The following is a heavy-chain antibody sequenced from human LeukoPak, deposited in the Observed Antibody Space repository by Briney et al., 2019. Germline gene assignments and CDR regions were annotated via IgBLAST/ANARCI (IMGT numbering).Heavy chain of an antibody. CDR1: GFTFSSYG. CDR2: ISGSGGST. V-gene: IGHV3-23*01. Sequence: QSGGSLRLSCAASGFTFSSYGMSWVRQAPGKGLEWVSAISGSGGSTYYADSVKGRFTISRDNSKNTLYLQMNSLRAEDTAVYYCAKTFYDILTGYSVSLDYWGQGTLVTVSS. J-gene: IGHJ4*02. D-gene: IGHD3-9*01. CDR3: AKTFYDILTGYSVSLDY.